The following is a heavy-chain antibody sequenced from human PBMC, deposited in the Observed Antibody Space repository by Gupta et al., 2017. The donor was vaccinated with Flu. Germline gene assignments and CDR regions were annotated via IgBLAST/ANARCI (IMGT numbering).Heavy chain of an antibody. J-gene: IGHJ4*02. V-gene: IGHV3-48*03. D-gene: IGHD7-27*01. CDR3: ARDRNWGFDY. CDR2: ISSSGSTI. Sequence: MNWVRQAPGKGLEWVSYISSSGSTIYYADSVKGRFTISRDNARNSLFLQMNSLRAEDTAVYYCARDRNWGFDYWGQGTLVTVSS.